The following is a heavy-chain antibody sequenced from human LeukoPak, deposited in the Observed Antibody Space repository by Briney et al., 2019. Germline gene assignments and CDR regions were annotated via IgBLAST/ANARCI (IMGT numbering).Heavy chain of an antibody. CDR1: GGSFSGYY. CDR2: IHNTGST. CDR3: ARVPPDPAHYGMDV. J-gene: IGHJ6*02. V-gene: IGHV4-34*01. Sequence: SETLSLTCAVYGGSFSGYYWTWIRQPPGKGLEWMGYIHNTGSTYYNPSLKSRVTISVDTSKNQFSLKLSSVTAADTAVYYCARVPPDPAHYGMDVWGQGTTVTVSS.